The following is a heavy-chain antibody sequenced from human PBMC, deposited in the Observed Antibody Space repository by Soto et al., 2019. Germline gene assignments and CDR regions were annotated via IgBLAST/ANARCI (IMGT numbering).Heavy chain of an antibody. D-gene: IGHD6-13*01. CDR3: AREYSSSWSPEGMDV. Sequence: QVQLQESGPGLVKPSGTLSLTCAVSGGSISSSNWWSWVRQPPGKGLEWIGEIYHSGSTNYNPSLKSRLTISVDKSKNHFSLKLSSVTAADTAVYYCAREYSSSWSPEGMDVWGQGTTVTVSS. V-gene: IGHV4-4*02. CDR2: IYHSGST. J-gene: IGHJ6*02. CDR1: GGSISSSNW.